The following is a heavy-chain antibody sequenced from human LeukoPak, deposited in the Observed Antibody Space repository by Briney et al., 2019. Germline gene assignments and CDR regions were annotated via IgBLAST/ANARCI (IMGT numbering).Heavy chain of an antibody. Sequence: PSQTLSLTCSVSGVSISSGSYYWSWIRQPAGKGLEWIGRIYSSGNTNYNPSLKSRVTISVVTSKNQFSLNLNSVTAADTAVYYCASGYNWNYILGHWGQGTLVTVSS. D-gene: IGHD1-7*01. CDR1: GVSISSGSYY. V-gene: IGHV4-61*02. CDR3: ASGYNWNYILGH. J-gene: IGHJ4*02. CDR2: IYSSGNT.